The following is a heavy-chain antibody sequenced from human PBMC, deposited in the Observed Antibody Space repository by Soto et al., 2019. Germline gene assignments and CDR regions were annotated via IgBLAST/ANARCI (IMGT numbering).Heavy chain of an antibody. V-gene: IGHV3-11*01. CDR2: ISSGGATM. Sequence: QVQLVASGGGLVKPGGSLRLSCAASGFTFSDYYMTWIRQAPGKGLEWVSYISSGGATMYFADSVKGRFTISRDNAKNSLSLQMHSLRGEDTAVYYCARGGTYIDIWGQGTMVTVSS. CDR1: GFTFSDYY. D-gene: IGHD3-16*01. J-gene: IGHJ3*02. CDR3: ARGGTYIDI.